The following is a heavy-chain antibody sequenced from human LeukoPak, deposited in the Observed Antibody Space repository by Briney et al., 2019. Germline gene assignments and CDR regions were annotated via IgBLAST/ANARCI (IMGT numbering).Heavy chain of an antibody. CDR1: GDSISSYY. Sequence: SETLSLTCTVSGDSISSYYRSWIRQPPGKGLEWIGYIYDRGSTSYNPPLQSRVTISVDTFKNQFSLKLSSVTAADTAVYYCARGSRYINGYPYFDYWGRGTLVTVSS. D-gene: IGHD5-18*01. V-gene: IGHV4-59*01. J-gene: IGHJ4*02. CDR3: ARGSRYINGYPYFDY. CDR2: IYDRGST.